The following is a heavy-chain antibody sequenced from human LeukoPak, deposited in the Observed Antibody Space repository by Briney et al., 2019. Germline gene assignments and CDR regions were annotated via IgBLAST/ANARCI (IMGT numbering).Heavy chain of an antibody. Sequence: PSETLSLICTVSGGSVSSGSYYWSWIRQPPGKGLEWIGYIYYSGSTNYNPSLKSRVTISVDTSKNQFSLKLSSVTAADTAVYYCASYGSGSYRFDPWGQGTLVTVSS. CDR1: GGSVSSGSYY. V-gene: IGHV4-61*01. J-gene: IGHJ5*02. CDR3: ASYGSGSYRFDP. D-gene: IGHD3-10*01. CDR2: IYYSGST.